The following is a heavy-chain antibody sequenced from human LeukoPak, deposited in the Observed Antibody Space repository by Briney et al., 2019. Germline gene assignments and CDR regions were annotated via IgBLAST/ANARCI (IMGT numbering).Heavy chain of an antibody. CDR2: ISYDGSNK. Sequence: GGSLRLSCAASGFTFSSYAMHWVRQAPGKGLEWVVVISYDGSNKYYADSVKGRFTISRDNSKNTLYLLMNSLRAEDTAVYYCARGSRRTHYYYYGMDVWGQGTTVTVSS. J-gene: IGHJ6*02. CDR3: ARGSRRTHYYYYGMDV. CDR1: GFTFSSYA. V-gene: IGHV3-30-3*01.